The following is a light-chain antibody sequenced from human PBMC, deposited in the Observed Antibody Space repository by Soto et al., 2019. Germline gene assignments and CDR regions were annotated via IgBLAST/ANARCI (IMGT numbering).Light chain of an antibody. CDR1: HSAASA. Sequence: EIVLTQSPATLSVSPGERATLSCRASHSAASAVAWYQQKPGQAPRLLIYDASTRATGIPARFSGSGSATEFTLTISSLQPEDFATYYCQQHGQWPITFGQGTRLEIK. J-gene: IGKJ5*01. CDR2: DAS. CDR3: QQHGQWPIT. V-gene: IGKV3-15*01.